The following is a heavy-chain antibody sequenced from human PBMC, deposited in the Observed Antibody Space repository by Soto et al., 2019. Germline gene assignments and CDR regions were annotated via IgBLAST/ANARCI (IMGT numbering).Heavy chain of an antibody. CDR1: GGSFSGYY. CDR2: INHSGST. Sequence: QVQLQQWGAGLLKPSETLSLTCAVYGGSFSGYYWSWIRQPPGKGLEWIGEINHSGSTNYNPSLKSRVTITVDTSKNQFSLKLSSVTAADTAVYYCATGIVATTYYYYYYMDVWGKGTTVTVSS. CDR3: ATGIVATTYYYYYYMDV. J-gene: IGHJ6*03. V-gene: IGHV4-34*01. D-gene: IGHD5-12*01.